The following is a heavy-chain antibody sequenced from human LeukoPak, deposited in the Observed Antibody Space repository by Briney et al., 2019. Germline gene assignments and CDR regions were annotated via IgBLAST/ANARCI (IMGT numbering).Heavy chain of an antibody. CDR1: GFTFSSYG. J-gene: IGHJ4*02. D-gene: IGHD6-19*01. CDR2: IPYDGSNK. Sequence: GRSLRLSCAASGFTFSSYGMHWVRQAPGKGLEWVAVIPYDGSNKYYADSVKGRFTISRDNSKNTLYLQMNSLRAEDTAVYYCAKGLAVAGTMVGDYWGQGTLVTVSS. V-gene: IGHV3-30*18. CDR3: AKGLAVAGTMVGDY.